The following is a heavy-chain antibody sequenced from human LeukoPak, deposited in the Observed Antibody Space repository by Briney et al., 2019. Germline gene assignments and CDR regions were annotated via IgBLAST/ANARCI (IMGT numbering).Heavy chain of an antibody. J-gene: IGHJ4*02. CDR1: GGSFSGYY. CDR2: INHSGST. D-gene: IGHD3-3*01. CDR3: ARAPNLRRFLEWSVYYFDY. Sequence: RASETLSLTCAVYGGSFSGYYWSWIRQPPGKGLEWIGEINHSGSTNYNPSLKSRVTISVDTSKNQFSLKLSSVTAADTAVYYCARAPNLRRFLEWSVYYFDYWGQGTLVTVSS. V-gene: IGHV4-34*01.